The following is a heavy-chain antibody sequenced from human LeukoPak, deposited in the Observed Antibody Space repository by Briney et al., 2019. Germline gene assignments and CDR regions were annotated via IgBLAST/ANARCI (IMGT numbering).Heavy chain of an antibody. D-gene: IGHD3-10*01. CDR2: INPNSGGT. V-gene: IGHV1-2*06. J-gene: IGHJ6*03. CDR1: GYTFAGYY. Sequence: ASVKVSCKASGYTFAGYYMHWVRQAPGQGLEWMGRINPNSGGTNYAQKFQGRVTMTRDTSISTAYMELSRLRSDDTAVYYCARRGVIITAYYYYYYMDVWGKGTTVTVSS. CDR3: ARRGVIITAYYYYYYMDV.